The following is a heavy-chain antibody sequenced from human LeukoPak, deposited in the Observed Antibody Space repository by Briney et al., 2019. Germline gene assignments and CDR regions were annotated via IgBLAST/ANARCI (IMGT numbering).Heavy chain of an antibody. Sequence: ASVKVSCKASGYTFTSYGISWVRQAPGQGLEWMGWISAYNGNTNYAQKLQGRVTMTTDTSTSTAYMELRSLRSDDTAVYYCARVGSGDPPNYNWFDPWGQGTLVTVSS. CDR3: ARVGSGDPPNYNWFDP. CDR1: GYTFTSYG. J-gene: IGHJ5*02. CDR2: ISAYNGNT. D-gene: IGHD4-17*01. V-gene: IGHV1-18*01.